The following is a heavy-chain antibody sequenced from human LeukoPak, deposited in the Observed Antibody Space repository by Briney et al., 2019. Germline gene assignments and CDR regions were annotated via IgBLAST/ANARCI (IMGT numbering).Heavy chain of an antibody. J-gene: IGHJ5*02. V-gene: IGHV1-2*06. CDR3: ARDGAYYYDSSGYYNWFDP. CDR1: GYTFTGYY. Sequence: ASVKVSCKASGYTFTGYYMHWVRQAPGQGLEWMGRINPNSGGTNYAQKFQGRVTMTRDTSISTAYMELSSLRSEDTAVYYCARDGAYYYDSSGYYNWFDPWGQGTLVTVSS. CDR2: INPNSGGT. D-gene: IGHD3-22*01.